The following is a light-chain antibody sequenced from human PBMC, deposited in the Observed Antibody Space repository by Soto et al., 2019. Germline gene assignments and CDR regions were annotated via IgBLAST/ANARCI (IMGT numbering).Light chain of an antibody. V-gene: IGKV3-11*01. J-gene: IGKJ1*01. CDR3: QQRSAWPWT. Sequence: EIVVTQSPATLSVSPGERATLSCRASESVGSLLAWYQQKPGQAPRLLMYFASNRATGIPPRFSGSGSGTDFTLTIDSLEPEDFAVYYCQQRSAWPWTFGQGTKVYIK. CDR1: ESVGSL. CDR2: FAS.